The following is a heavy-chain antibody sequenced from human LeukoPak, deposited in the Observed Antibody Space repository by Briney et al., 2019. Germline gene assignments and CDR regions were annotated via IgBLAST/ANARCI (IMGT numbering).Heavy chain of an antibody. Sequence: SETLSLTCDVSGGSISSGLYSWGWIRQPLGKGLEWIGYIYHTGSTYYNPSLKSRVTISVDTSKNQFSLRLSSVTAADTAVYYCARLQYCSGTSCYWFDPWGQGTLVTVSS. D-gene: IGHD2-2*01. V-gene: IGHV4-30-2*01. CDR1: GGSISSGLYS. J-gene: IGHJ5*02. CDR3: ARLQYCSGTSCYWFDP. CDR2: IYHTGST.